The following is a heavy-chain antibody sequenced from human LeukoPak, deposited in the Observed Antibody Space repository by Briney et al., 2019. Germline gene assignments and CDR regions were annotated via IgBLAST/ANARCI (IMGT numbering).Heavy chain of an antibody. Sequence: AGGSLRLSCAASGLTFSSYGMHWVRQAPGKGLEWVAVIWYDGSNKYYADSVKGRFTISRDNSKNTLYLQMNSLRAEDTAVYYCVSREEAVESWGQGTMVTVSS. CDR3: VSREEAVES. J-gene: IGHJ3*01. V-gene: IGHV3-33*01. D-gene: IGHD1-26*01. CDR1: GLTFSSYG. CDR2: IWYDGSNK.